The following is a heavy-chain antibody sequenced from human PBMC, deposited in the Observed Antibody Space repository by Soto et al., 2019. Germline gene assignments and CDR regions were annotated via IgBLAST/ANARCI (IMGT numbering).Heavy chain of an antibody. D-gene: IGHD2-2*01. CDR1: GGSISSYY. J-gene: IGHJ4*02. CDR3: ARGRGEYCSSTSCYEFFVDY. Sequence: QVQLQESGPGLVKPSETLSLTYTVSGGSISSYYWSWIRQPPGKGLEWIGYIYYSGSTNYNPSLKSRVTISVDTSKNQFSLKLSSVTAADTAVYYCARGRGEYCSSTSCYEFFVDYWGQGTLVTVSS. CDR2: IYYSGST. V-gene: IGHV4-59*01.